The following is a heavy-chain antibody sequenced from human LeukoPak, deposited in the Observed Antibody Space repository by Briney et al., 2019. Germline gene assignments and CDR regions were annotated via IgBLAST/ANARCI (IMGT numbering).Heavy chain of an antibody. CDR1: GFIFSSYG. CDR2: ISYDGSNK. J-gene: IGHJ4*02. V-gene: IGHV3-33*05. CDR3: ARGPYGDYLGGYFDY. D-gene: IGHD4-17*01. Sequence: GGSLRLSCAASGFIFSSYGMHWVRQAPGKGLEWVAVISYDGSNKYYADSVKGRFTISRDNSKNTLYLQMNSLRAEDTAVYYCARGPYGDYLGGYFDYWGQGTLVTVSS.